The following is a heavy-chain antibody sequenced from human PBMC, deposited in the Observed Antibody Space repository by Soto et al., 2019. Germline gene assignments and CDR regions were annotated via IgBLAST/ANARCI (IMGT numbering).Heavy chain of an antibody. CDR1: GGSVSSGSYY. CDR3: ARHYGDYVRYFDY. D-gene: IGHD4-17*01. J-gene: IGHJ4*02. Sequence: SETLSLTCTVSGGSVSSGSYYWSWNRQPPGKGLEWIGYIYYSGSTNYNPSLKSRVTISVDTSKNQFSLKLSSVTAADTAVYYCARHYGDYVRYFDYWGQGTLVTVSS. V-gene: IGHV4-61*01. CDR2: IYYSGST.